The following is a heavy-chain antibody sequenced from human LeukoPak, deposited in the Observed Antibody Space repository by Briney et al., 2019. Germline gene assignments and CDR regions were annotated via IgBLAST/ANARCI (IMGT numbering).Heavy chain of an antibody. CDR2: IYSGGST. CDR3: ARGPTWIQLWLDY. Sequence: GGSLRLSCAASGFTVSSNYMSWVRQAPGKGLEWVSVIYSGGSTYYADSVKGRFTISRDNSKNTLYLQMNSLRAEDTAVYYCARGPTWIQLWLDYWGQGTLVTVSS. V-gene: IGHV3-53*01. D-gene: IGHD5-18*01. CDR1: GFTVSSNY. J-gene: IGHJ4*02.